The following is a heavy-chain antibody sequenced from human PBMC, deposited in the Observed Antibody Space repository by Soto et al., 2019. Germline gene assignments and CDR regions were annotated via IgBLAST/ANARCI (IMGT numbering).Heavy chain of an antibody. CDR1: GFAFSDYY. Sequence: QVQLVESGGGLVKPGGSLRLSCAASGFAFSDYYMSWIRQAPGKGLEWVSYISSSSSYTNYADSVKGRFTISRDNPKNSLYLQMNILRAEDTAVYYCARRIAGATLDYWGQGTLVTVSS. D-gene: IGHD1-26*01. J-gene: IGHJ4*02. V-gene: IGHV3-11*05. CDR2: ISSSSSYT. CDR3: ARRIAGATLDY.